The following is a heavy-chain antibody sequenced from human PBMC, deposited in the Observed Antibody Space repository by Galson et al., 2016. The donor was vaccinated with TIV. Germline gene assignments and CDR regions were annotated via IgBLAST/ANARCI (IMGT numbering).Heavy chain of an antibody. CDR1: GGTFISYP. Sequence: SVKVSCKASGGTFISYPISWVRQAPGQGLEWMGGIIPIFGTPNYAQKFQDRLTITADESTKTAYMELSSLKSEDTAVYYCAKWATSHLYDNYVDSWGQGTLVTVAS. CDR3: AKWATSHLYDNYVDS. D-gene: IGHD5/OR15-5a*01. V-gene: IGHV1-69*13. CDR2: IIPIFGTP. J-gene: IGHJ4*02.